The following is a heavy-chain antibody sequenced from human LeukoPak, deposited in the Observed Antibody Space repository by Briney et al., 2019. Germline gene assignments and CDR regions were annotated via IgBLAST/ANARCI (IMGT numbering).Heavy chain of an antibody. D-gene: IGHD2-2*01. CDR3: ATLGRGYCSSTSCYVD. CDR1: GYTFTSYD. Sequence: ASVKVSCKASGYTFTSYDTNWVRQATGQGLEWMGWMNPDSGNTGYAQKFQGRVTITRNTSISTAYMELSSLRSEDTAVYYCATLGRGYCSSTSCYVDWGQGTLVTVSS. J-gene: IGHJ4*02. CDR2: MNPDSGNT. V-gene: IGHV1-8*03.